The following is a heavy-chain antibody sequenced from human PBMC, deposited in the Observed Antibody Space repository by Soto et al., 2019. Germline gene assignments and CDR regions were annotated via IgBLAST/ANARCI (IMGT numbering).Heavy chain of an antibody. CDR2: LYYIGST. J-gene: IGHJ3*01. CDR1: GASVSSNY. Sequence: SETLSLTCTVSGASVSSNYWSWIRQPPGRGLEWIGYLYYIGSTDYNPSLKSRVNISIDTSKNQVSLTLTSVTAADTAVYYCARDPEGYCNGPQCYAERGAFDVWGQGTMVTVS. V-gene: IGHV4-59*02. CDR3: ARDPEGYCNGPQCYAERGAFDV. D-gene: IGHD2-15*01.